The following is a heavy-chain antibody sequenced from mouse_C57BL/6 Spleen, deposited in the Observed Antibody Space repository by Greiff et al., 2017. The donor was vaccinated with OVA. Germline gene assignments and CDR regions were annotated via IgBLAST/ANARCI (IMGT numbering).Heavy chain of an antibody. D-gene: IGHD1-1*01. CDR2: IDPSDSYT. CDR1: GYTFTSYW. J-gene: IGHJ2*01. CDR3: ARITTLVVDY. V-gene: IGHV1-69*01. Sequence: QVQLKQPGAELVMPGASVKLSCKASGYTFTSYWMHWVKQRPGQGLEWIGEIDPSDSYTNYNQKFKGKSTLTVDKSSSTAYMQLSSLTSEDSAVYYCARITTLVVDYWGQGTTLTVSS.